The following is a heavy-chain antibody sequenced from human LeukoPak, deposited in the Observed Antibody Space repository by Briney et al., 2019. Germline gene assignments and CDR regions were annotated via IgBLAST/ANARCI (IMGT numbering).Heavy chain of an antibody. CDR2: IYSGGDT. V-gene: IGHV3-53*01. CDR3: AREGGGDYGDYLRY. Sequence: GGSLRLSCAASGFTVSGNYMSWVRQAPGKGLEWVSVIYSGGDTYSADSVKGRFTISRDNSKNTVYLQMNSLRAEDTAVYYCAREGGGDYGDYLRYWGQGTLVTVSS. J-gene: IGHJ4*02. D-gene: IGHD4-17*01. CDR1: GFTVSGNY.